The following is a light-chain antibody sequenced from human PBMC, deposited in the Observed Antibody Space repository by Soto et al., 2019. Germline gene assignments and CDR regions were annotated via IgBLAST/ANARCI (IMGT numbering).Light chain of an antibody. CDR1: QGISNY. CDR3: QKYNSTPRT. V-gene: IGKV1-27*01. J-gene: IGKJ4*01. Sequence: DIQMTQSPSSLSASVGDRVTITCRASQGISNYLAWYQQKPGKVPKLLIYAASTLQSGVPSRFSGSGSGTDSTLTISSLQPEDVPTYNCQKYNSTPRTFAGGTNVEIK. CDR2: AAS.